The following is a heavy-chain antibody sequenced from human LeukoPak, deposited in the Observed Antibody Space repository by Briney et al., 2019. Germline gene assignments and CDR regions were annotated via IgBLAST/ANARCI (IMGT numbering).Heavy chain of an antibody. CDR3: AKDLPMIVVVIHRRDAFDI. CDR2: ISGSGDRT. Sequence: GGSLRLSRAASGFTFLNFGMSWVRQAPGKGLEWISSISGSGDRTYYADSVKGRFTISRDNSKNTLYLQMNSLRAEDTAVYYCAKDLPMIVVVIHRRDAFDIWGQGTMVTVSS. V-gene: IGHV3-23*01. D-gene: IGHD3-22*01. J-gene: IGHJ3*02. CDR1: GFTFLNFG.